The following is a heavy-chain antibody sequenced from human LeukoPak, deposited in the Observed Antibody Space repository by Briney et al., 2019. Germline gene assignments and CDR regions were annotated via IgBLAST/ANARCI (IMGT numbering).Heavy chain of an antibody. CDR2: ISSSSSYT. Sequence: KPGGSLRLSCAASGFTFSDYYMSWIRQAPGKGLEWVSYISSSSSYTTYADSVKGRFTISRDNAKNSLYLQMNSLRAEDTAVYYCARDAQRVRGVGVDYWGQGTLVTVSS. CDR1: GFTFSDYY. D-gene: IGHD3-10*01. V-gene: IGHV3-11*05. J-gene: IGHJ4*02. CDR3: ARDAQRVRGVGVDY.